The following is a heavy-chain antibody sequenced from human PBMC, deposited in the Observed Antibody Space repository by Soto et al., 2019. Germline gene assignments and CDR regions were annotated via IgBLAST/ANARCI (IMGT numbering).Heavy chain of an antibody. CDR1: GYTFTSYA. J-gene: IGHJ6*03. D-gene: IGHD3-10*01. Sequence: GASVKVSCKASGYTFTSYAMHWVRQAPGQRLEWMGWINAGNGNTKYSQKFQGRVTITRDTSASTAYMELSSLRPEDTAVYYCARGGSGSYYNDYYYYYMDVWGKGTTVTVSS. V-gene: IGHV1-3*01. CDR3: ARGGSGSYYNDYYYYYMDV. CDR2: INAGNGNT.